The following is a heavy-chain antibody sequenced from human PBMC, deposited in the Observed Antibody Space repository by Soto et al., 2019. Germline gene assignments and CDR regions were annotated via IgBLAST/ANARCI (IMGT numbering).Heavy chain of an antibody. CDR3: ARGAAYCGGDSSPHYLDY. D-gene: IGHD2-21*02. V-gene: IGHV4-61*03. CDR1: GGSVSSGSYY. CDR2: IYYNGRT. J-gene: IGHJ4*01. Sequence: PSETLSLTCTVSGGSVSSGSYYWSWIRQPPGKGLEWIGYIYYNGRTNYNPSLKSRVTLSADTSKNHFSLKLNSVTAADTAVYSCARGAAYCGGDSSPHYLDYWGHGTLVTVSS.